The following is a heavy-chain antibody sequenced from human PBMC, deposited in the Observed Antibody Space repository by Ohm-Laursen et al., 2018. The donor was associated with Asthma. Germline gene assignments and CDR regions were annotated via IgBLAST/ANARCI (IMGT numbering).Heavy chain of an antibody. J-gene: IGHJ5*02. V-gene: IGHV4-61*01. CDR3: ARLDWAQSMFDA. D-gene: IGHD3-9*01. CDR2: IYYSGSI. Sequence: TVSLLCTVSGGSIRSGYHYWSWIRQPTGKVLEWIGHIYYSGSINYNPSIKSRVTISVDTSTNQVSLRLRYVTAADPAVYFCARLDWAQSMFDAWGQGSLVTVSS. CDR1: GGSIRSGYHY.